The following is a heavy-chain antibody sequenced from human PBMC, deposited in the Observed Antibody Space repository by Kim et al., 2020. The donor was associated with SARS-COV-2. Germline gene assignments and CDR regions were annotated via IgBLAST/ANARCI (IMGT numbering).Heavy chain of an antibody. Sequence: GESLKISCKASGYRFTSYWIGWVRQMPGNGLEWMALIHPGDSDARYSPSFQGQVTISADKSITTAYLHWNSLKASDTAMYYCARQGPALDEYYYDSSGFFDYWGQGTLVTVSS. CDR2: IHPGDSDA. CDR3: ARQGPALDEYYYDSSGFFDY. CDR1: GYRFTSYW. V-gene: IGHV5-51*01. D-gene: IGHD3-22*01. J-gene: IGHJ4*02.